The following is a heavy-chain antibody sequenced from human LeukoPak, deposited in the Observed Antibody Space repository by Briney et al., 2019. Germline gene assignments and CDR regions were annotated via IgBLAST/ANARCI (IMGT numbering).Heavy chain of an antibody. CDR3: ASEYKYDSSGANAFDI. CDR2: IHPNTGGT. J-gene: IGHJ3*02. V-gene: IGHV1-2*02. D-gene: IGHD3-22*01. Sequence: ASVKVSCKASGYTFTSYGINWARQATGQGLEWMGWIHPNTGGTKYAQKFQGRVTMTRDTSSSTAYMELSSLRSADTAVYYCASEYKYDSSGANAFDIWGQGTMVTVSS. CDR1: GYTFTSYG.